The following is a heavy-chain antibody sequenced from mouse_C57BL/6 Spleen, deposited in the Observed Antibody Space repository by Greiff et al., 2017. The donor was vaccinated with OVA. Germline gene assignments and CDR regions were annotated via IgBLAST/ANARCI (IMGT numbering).Heavy chain of an antibody. CDR3: AYYCSNYVGFAY. J-gene: IGHJ3*01. CDR2: IFPGSGST. CDR1: GYTFTSYW. V-gene: IGHV1-55*01. Sequence: QVQLQQPGAELVKPGASVKMSCKASGYTFTSYWITWVKQRPGQGLEWIGDIFPGSGSTNYNEKFKSKATLTVDTSSSTAYMQLCIQTSEDSAVYNCAYYCSNYVGFAYWGQGTLVTVSA. D-gene: IGHD2-5*01.